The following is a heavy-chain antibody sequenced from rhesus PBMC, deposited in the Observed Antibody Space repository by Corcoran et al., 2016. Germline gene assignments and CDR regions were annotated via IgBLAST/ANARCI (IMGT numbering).Heavy chain of an antibody. V-gene: IGHV4-65*01. D-gene: IGHD4-29*01. Sequence: QVQLQASGPGLVKPSETLSLTCAVSGGSISSSMWWNWIRQSPGKGLEWIGYIYDTSGSTYCNPSLNSRVTISTDTSKNQFSLKLISLCARTIAAQFDYWGQGVLVTVSS. CDR1: GGSISSSMW. CDR2: IYDTSGST. CDR3: Y. J-gene: IGHJ4*01.